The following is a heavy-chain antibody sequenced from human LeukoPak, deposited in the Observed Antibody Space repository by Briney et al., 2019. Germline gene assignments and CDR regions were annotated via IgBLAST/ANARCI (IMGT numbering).Heavy chain of an antibody. V-gene: IGHV4-59*01. Sequence: SETLSLTCTVSGGSISSYYWSWIRQPPGKGLEWIGYIYYSGSTNYNPSLKSRVTISVDTSKNQFSLKLSSVTAADTAVYYCARDLASESGFDYWGQGTLVTVYS. CDR2: IYYSGST. CDR1: GGSISSYY. J-gene: IGHJ4*02. CDR3: ARDLASESGFDY. D-gene: IGHD2-15*01.